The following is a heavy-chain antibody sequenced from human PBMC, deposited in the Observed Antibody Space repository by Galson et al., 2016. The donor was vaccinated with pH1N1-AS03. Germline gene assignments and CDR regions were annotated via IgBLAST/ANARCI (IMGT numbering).Heavy chain of an antibody. CDR3: ARGKDFWSGYPDDPFDI. J-gene: IGHJ3*02. CDR2: IKQDGSEK. Sequence: SLRLSCAASGFIFSGYWMSWVRQAPGKGLEWVANIKQDGSEKYYVDSVKGRFTIARDNAKNSVYLQMNSLRGEDTAVSYCARGKDFWSGYPDDPFDIWGQGTRVTVSS. CDR1: GFIFSGYW. V-gene: IGHV3-7*03. D-gene: IGHD3-3*01.